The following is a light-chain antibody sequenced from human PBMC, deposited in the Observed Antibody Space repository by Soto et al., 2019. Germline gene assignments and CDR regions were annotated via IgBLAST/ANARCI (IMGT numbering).Light chain of an antibody. CDR1: GSDVGGYDY. Sequence: QSALTQPASMSGSPGQSITISCTRTGSDVGGYDYVSWYQQHPGRGPKLVIYEVSNRPSGVSNRFSGSKSGNTASLTVSGLQPEDEADYYCSSYTSSTTLVFGGGTKVTVL. CDR3: SSYTSSTTLV. CDR2: EVS. J-gene: IGLJ2*01. V-gene: IGLV2-14*01.